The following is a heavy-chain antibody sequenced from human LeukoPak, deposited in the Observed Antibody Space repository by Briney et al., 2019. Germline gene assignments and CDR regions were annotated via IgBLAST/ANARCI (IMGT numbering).Heavy chain of an antibody. CDR3: ARGGVLNYYDSSGYLFPDY. D-gene: IGHD3-22*01. CDR2: ITGSGGDS. CDR1: GFIFSNYA. J-gene: IGHJ4*02. V-gene: IGHV3-23*01. Sequence: GGSLRLSCKASGFIFSNYAMSWVRQAPGKGLEWVSIITGSGGDSYYTDSVKGRFTISRDNSKNTLYLQMNSLRAEDTAVYYCARGGVLNYYDSSGYLFPDYWGQGTLVTVSS.